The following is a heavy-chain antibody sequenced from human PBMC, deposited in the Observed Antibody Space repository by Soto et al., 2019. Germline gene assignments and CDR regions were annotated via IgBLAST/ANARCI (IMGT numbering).Heavy chain of an antibody. D-gene: IGHD3-22*01. CDR1: GGSISSGGYY. V-gene: IGHV4-31*03. J-gene: IGHJ4*02. Sequence: SETLSLTCTVSGGSISSGGYYWSWIRQHPGKGLEWIGYIYYSGSTYYNPSLKSRVTISVDTSKNQFSLKLSSVTAADTAVYYCARGDYYDSSGYSPFWDYWGQGTLVTVSS. CDR2: IYYSGST. CDR3: ARGDYYDSSGYSPFWDY.